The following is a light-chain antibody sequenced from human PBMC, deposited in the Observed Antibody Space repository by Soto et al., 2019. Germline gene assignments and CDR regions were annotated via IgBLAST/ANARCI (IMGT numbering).Light chain of an antibody. CDR1: QSISNH. J-gene: IGKJ3*01. CDR3: QKYDRAPFT. V-gene: IGKV1-27*01. Sequence: DIQMTQSPSSLSASVEDRVIITCRASQSISNHLNWYQQKPGKVPKLLIYAASTLQSGVPSRFSGSGSGTDFTLTINSLQPEDIATYYCQKYDRAPFTFGPGTKVDIK. CDR2: AAS.